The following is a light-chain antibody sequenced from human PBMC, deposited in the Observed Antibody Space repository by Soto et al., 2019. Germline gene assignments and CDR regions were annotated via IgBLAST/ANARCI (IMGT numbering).Light chain of an antibody. Sequence: DIPMTQSPSSLSASLGDRVTITCRASQNIRTWLSWYQQKPGKAPNLLIFDASSLHSGVPSRFSGSGSGTEFTLTITSLQPDDFATYYCQHYNPYSGPFGQGTKVDTK. J-gene: IGKJ1*01. V-gene: IGKV1-5*01. CDR2: DAS. CDR1: QNIRTW. CDR3: QHYNPYSGP.